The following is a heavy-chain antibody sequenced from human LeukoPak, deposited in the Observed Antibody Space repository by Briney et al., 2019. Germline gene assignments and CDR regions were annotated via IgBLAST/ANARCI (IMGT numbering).Heavy chain of an antibody. J-gene: IGHJ4*02. V-gene: IGHV4-39*01. D-gene: IGHD3-10*01. Sequence: SETLSLTCTVSGGSISSSSYYWGWIRQPPGKGLEWIGSIYYSGSTYYNPSLKSRVTISVDTSKNQFSLKLSSVTAADTAVYYCARHPSSITMVRGGTDYWGQGTLVTVSS. CDR1: GGSISSSSYY. CDR2: IYYSGST. CDR3: ARHPSSITMVRGGTDY.